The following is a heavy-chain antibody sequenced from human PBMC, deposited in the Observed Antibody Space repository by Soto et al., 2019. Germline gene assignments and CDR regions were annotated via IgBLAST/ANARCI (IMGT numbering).Heavy chain of an antibody. CDR1: GFTVSSNY. CDR3: ARDLYSSAPPPGYYYYYYMDV. J-gene: IGHJ6*03. D-gene: IGHD6-25*01. Sequence: GGSLRLSCAASGFTVSSNYMSWVRQAPGKGLEWVSVIYSGGSTYYADSVKGRFTISRDNSKNTLYLQMNSLRAEDTAVYYCARDLYSSAPPPGYYYYYYMDVWGKGTTVTVSS. CDR2: IYSGGST. V-gene: IGHV3-66*01.